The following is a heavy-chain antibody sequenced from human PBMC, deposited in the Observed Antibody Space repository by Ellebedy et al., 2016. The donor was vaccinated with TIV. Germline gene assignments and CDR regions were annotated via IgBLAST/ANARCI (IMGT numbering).Heavy chain of an antibody. CDR1: GFTFTTYT. CDR2: ISYDGSNK. V-gene: IGHV3-30*04. CDR3: AKDEGYCSSTSCYSYFDY. Sequence: PGGSLRLSCAASGFTFTTYTIHWVRQAPGKGLEWVAVISYDGSNKYYADSVKGRFTISRDNSKNTLYLQMNSLRAEDTAVYYCAKDEGYCSSTSCYSYFDYWGQGTLVTVSS. J-gene: IGHJ4*02. D-gene: IGHD2-2*01.